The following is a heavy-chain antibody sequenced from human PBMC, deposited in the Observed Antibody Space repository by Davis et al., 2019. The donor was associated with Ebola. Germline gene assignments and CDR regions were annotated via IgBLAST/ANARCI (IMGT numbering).Heavy chain of an antibody. J-gene: IGHJ4*02. Sequence: ASVKASCKTSGYTFTSYGITWVRQAPGQGLEWMGWISTFNGNTNYAQKFQGRVTITTDTSTTTAYMDMRSLRSDDTAVYYCARVWGMFAHADWWGQGSLVTVSS. CDR2: ISTFNGNT. V-gene: IGHV1-18*01. CDR3: ARVWGMFAHADW. CDR1: GYTFTSYG. D-gene: IGHD3-16*01.